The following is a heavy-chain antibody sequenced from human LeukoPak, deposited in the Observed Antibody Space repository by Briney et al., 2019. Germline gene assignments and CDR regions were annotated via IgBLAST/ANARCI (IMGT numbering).Heavy chain of an antibody. Sequence: GGSLRLSCAASGFTFGHFAMHWVRQVPGKGLEWVCLISGDGDDSSYPDFLKGRFTISRDNRKNVVYLQMNSLTTADTGLYYCVKDTGDYHVLTGYEGENWLDPWGQGTLVTASS. J-gene: IGHJ5*02. CDR1: GFTFGHFA. D-gene: IGHD3-9*01. V-gene: IGHV3-43*02. CDR2: ISGDGDDS. CDR3: VKDTGDYHVLTGYEGENWLDP.